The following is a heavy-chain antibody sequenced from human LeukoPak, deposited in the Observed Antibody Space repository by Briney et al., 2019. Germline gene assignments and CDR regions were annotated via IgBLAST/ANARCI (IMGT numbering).Heavy chain of an antibody. CDR1: GFTFSTYS. V-gene: IGHV3-48*02. J-gene: IGHJ4*02. CDR2: ISSSSSTI. CDR3: ASSRGLEYDSSGYYSPFDH. D-gene: IGHD3-22*01. Sequence: PGGSLRLSCAASGFTFSTYSMDWVRRAPGEGLEWISYISSSSSTIYYADPVKGRFTISRDNAKNSVYLQMNSLRDEDTAVYYRASSRGLEYDSSGYYSPFDHWGQGSMVTVSS.